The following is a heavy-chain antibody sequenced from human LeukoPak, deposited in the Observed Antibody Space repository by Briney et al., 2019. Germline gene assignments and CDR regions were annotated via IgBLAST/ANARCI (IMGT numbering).Heavy chain of an antibody. V-gene: IGHV4-59*01. J-gene: IGHJ3*02. CDR3: ACLTTADAFDI. CDR2: IYYTGST. Sequence: PSETLSLTCTISGGSISSYYWSWIRQPPGKGLEWIGYIYYTGSTNHNPSLKSRVTISVDTSKNQFSLKLSSVTAADTAVYYCACLTTADAFDIWGQGTMVTVSS. D-gene: IGHD3-22*01. CDR1: GGSISSYY.